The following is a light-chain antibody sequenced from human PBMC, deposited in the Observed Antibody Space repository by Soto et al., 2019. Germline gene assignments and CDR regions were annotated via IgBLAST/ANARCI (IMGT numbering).Light chain of an antibody. CDR3: GTWDSSLSAYV. Sequence: QSVLTQPPSVSAAPGQKVTISCSGSSSNIGNNYVSWYQQLPGTAPKLLIYDNNDRPPGIPDRFSGSKSGTSATLGITGLQTGDEADYYCGTWDSSLSAYVFGAGTKVTVL. J-gene: IGLJ1*01. V-gene: IGLV1-51*01. CDR2: DNN. CDR1: SSNIGNNY.